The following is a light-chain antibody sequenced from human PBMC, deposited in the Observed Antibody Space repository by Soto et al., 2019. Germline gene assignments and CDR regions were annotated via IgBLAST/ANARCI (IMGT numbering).Light chain of an antibody. V-gene: IGKV1-33*01. CDR2: GAS. CDR1: QDITNY. J-gene: IGKJ3*01. CDR3: QHYGDFPFT. Sequence: DIQITQSPSSLSASVGDRVTITCQASQDITNYFSWYQQKPGKAPKLLIYGASNLQTGVPSRFSGGGSGTDFTLTIRGLQPEDIATNYCQHYGDFPFTFGPGTKVEI.